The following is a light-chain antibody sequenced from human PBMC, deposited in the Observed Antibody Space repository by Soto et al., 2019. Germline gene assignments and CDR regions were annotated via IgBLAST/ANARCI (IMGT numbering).Light chain of an antibody. V-gene: IGKV1-5*01. J-gene: IGKJ2*01. CDR3: HQYNSYSPT. CDR1: QSVSSW. Sequence: DIPMTQSPSTLSASVGDRVTITCRASQSVSSWLAGYQQRPGKAPKLLIYDASSLESGVPSRFSGSGSGTEFTLTISSLQPDDFATYYCHQYNSYSPTFGQGTKLEIK. CDR2: DAS.